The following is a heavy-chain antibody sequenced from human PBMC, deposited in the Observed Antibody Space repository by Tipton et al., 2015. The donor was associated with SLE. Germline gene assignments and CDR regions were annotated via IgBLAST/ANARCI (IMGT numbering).Heavy chain of an antibody. V-gene: IGHV4-59*01. CDR1: GESFNDDY. D-gene: IGHD1-1*01. CDR3: ARDGPTTPGAWGY. CDR2: IYLSGTN. J-gene: IGHJ4*02. Sequence: TLSLTCSVSGESFNDDYWTWVRQAPGKGLELIGYIYLSGTNNYNPSLQSRVTISVDTSKTQFSLSLISVTTADTAVYYCARDGPTTPGAWGYWGQGTLVTVSS.